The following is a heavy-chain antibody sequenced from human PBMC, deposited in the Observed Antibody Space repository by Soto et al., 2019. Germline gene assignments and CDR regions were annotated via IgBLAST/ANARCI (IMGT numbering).Heavy chain of an antibody. Sequence: QVQLVESGGDLVKRGGSLRLSCADSGYTFSDYYMSWIRQAPGKGLEWISYIDTSSTKIYYADSVKGRFTISRDNAKNSLYLEMNSLRDEDTAVYYCASHYDMWSGYLSPVDYWGQGTLVTVSS. V-gene: IGHV3-11*01. CDR3: ASHYDMWSGYLSPVDY. J-gene: IGHJ4*02. CDR2: IDTSSTKI. D-gene: IGHD3-3*01. CDR1: GYTFSDYY.